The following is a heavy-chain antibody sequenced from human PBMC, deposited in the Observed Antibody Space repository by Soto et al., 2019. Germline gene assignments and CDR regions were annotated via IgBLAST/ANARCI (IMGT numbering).Heavy chain of an antibody. D-gene: IGHD6-19*01. J-gene: IGHJ5*02. CDR3: ARVQGSGSGSIWWFDP. CDR2: IYTAGST. CDR1: GFTVSNNY. Sequence: EVQLVESGGGLVQPGGSLRLSCAASGFTVSNNYMSWVRQAPGKGLEWVSVIYTAGSTYYADSVKGRFTISRDNSRNTLHLHMNSLRVEDTAVYYCARVQGSGSGSIWWFDPWGQGTLVTVSS. V-gene: IGHV3-66*01.